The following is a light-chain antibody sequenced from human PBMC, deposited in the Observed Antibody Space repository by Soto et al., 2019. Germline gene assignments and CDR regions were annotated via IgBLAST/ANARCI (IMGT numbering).Light chain of an antibody. CDR1: SSDIGGHNY. Sequence: QSVLTQPRSVSGSPGQSVTISCTGTSSDIGGHNYVSWYQHHPGKAPRLMIYDVNKRPSGVPNRFSGSKSGITASLTISGLQAEDESDYYCSSYGGRGTLYVFXTGTKVTVL. CDR2: DVN. V-gene: IGLV2-11*01. J-gene: IGLJ1*01. CDR3: SSYGGRGTLYV.